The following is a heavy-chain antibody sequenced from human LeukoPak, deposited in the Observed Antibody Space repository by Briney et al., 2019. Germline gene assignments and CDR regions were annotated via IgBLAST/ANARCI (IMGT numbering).Heavy chain of an antibody. J-gene: IGHJ6*03. Sequence: GASVKVSCKASGYTFTSYDINWVRQATGQGLEWMGWMNPNSGNTGYAQKFQGRVTMTRNTSISTAYMELSSLRSEDTAVYYCARRAYTIAARIHYYYYMDVWGKGTTVTVSS. CDR2: MNPNSGNT. D-gene: IGHD6-6*01. CDR3: ARRAYTIAARIHYYYYMDV. V-gene: IGHV1-8*01. CDR1: GYTFTSYD.